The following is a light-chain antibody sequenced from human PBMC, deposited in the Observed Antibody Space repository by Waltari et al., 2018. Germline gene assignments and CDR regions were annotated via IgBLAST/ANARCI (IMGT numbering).Light chain of an antibody. CDR2: EGS. CDR3: CSYAGSRTPWV. V-gene: IGLV2-23*01. CDR1: RSDVGNYNF. J-gene: IGLJ3*02. Sequence: QSVLTQPASVSGSPGQSITIPCTGSRSDVGNYNFVSWYQHHPDEAPKLVIYEGSKRPSGISIRFSGSKSGNTASLTISRLQAEDEADYFCCSYAGSRTPWVFGGGTRVTVL.